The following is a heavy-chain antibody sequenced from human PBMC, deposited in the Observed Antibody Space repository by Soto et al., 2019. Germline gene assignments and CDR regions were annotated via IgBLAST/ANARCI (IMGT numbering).Heavy chain of an antibody. V-gene: IGHV5-10-1*01. CDR3: ARDASSYSSSPNWFDP. Sequence: GESLKISCKGSGYSFAGYWITWVRQKPGKGLEWMGRIDPSDSQTYYSPSFRGHVTISVTKSITTVFLQWSSLRASDTAMYYCARDASSYSSSPNWFDPWGQGTLVTVSS. CDR2: IDPSDSQT. D-gene: IGHD6-6*01. CDR1: GYSFAGYW. J-gene: IGHJ5*02.